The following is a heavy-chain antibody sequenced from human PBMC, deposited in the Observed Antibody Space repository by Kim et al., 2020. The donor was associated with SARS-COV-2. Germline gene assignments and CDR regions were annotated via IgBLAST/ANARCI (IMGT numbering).Heavy chain of an antibody. V-gene: IGHV4-4*07. Sequence: GSTNATPPLKGRVTMSVATSTNQFPLKLSSVTAADTAVYYCAGRLPYFDYWGQGTLVTVSS. CDR3: AGRLPYFDY. CDR2: GST. J-gene: IGHJ4*02. D-gene: IGHD2-15*01.